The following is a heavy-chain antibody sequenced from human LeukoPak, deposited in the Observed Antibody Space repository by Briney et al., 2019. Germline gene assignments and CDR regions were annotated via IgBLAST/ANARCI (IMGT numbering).Heavy chain of an antibody. J-gene: IGHJ4*02. V-gene: IGHV3-30*03. CDR1: GFTFSSYG. CDR3: ARDLVGIGNSFDY. CDR2: ISYDGSNK. Sequence: GGSLRLSCAASGFTFSSYGMRWVRQAPGKGLEWVAVISYDGSNKYYADSVRGRFTISRDNSKHTLYLQMNSLRAEDTAVYYCARDLVGIGNSFDYWGQGTLVTVSS. D-gene: IGHD1-26*01.